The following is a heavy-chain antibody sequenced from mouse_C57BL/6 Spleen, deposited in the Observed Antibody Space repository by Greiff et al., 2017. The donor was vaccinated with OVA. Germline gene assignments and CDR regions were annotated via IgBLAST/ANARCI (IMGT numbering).Heavy chain of an antibody. D-gene: IGHD3-1*01. CDR2: IYPGSGST. CDR3: ASSGLRAWFAY. Sequence: QVQLQQPGAELVKPGASVKMSCKASGYTFTSYWITWVKQRPGKGLEWIGDIYPGSGSTNYNEKFKSKGTLTVDTSSSTAYMQLSSLTSEDSAVYYCASSGLRAWFAYWGQGTLVTVSA. V-gene: IGHV1-55*01. CDR1: GYTFTSYW. J-gene: IGHJ3*01.